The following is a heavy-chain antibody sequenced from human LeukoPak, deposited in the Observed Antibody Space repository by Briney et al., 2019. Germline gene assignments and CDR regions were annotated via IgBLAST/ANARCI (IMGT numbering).Heavy chain of an antibody. CDR3: ARDLRNFYDDSGYNRDFDS. CDR1: TSR. V-gene: IGHV1-18*01. CDR2: IGTYGGDT. J-gene: IGHJ5*01. Sequence: ASVKVSFKATSRISWVRQAPGQGLEWMGWIGTYGGDTYYAQKFQGRITVTTDTSTSTVYMELRNLRSDDTAVYYCARDLRNFYDDSGYNRDFDSWGQGTLVTVSS. D-gene: IGHD3-22*01.